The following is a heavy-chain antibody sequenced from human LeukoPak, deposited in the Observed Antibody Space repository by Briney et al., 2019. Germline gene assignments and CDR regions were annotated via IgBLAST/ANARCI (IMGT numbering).Heavy chain of an antibody. Sequence: GGPLSPPVPAFGFTFSAYTMSWVRQAPGKGLGGASILTTSDGNTYYADSVEGRFTVSRDNSKNTLFLQMNSLRAEDTAVYYCAKDGGLWVSAHWGDSWGRGTLVTVSS. V-gene: IGHV3-23*01. D-gene: IGHD7-27*01. CDR3: AKDGGLWVSAHWGDS. CDR1: GFTFSAYT. J-gene: IGHJ4*02. CDR2: LTTSDGNT.